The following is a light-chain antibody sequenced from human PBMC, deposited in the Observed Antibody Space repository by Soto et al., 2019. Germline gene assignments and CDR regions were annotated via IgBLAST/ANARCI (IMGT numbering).Light chain of an antibody. CDR3: QQYNLYPLT. Sequence: DIPMTQSPSALSASVGDRVTITCRASLSVSTYLAWYQQKPGKAPNLLIYRASTLESGVPSRFSGSGSGTEFTLTISSLQPDDSATYYCQQYNLYPLTFGGGTKVAIK. J-gene: IGKJ4*01. V-gene: IGKV1-5*03. CDR2: RAS. CDR1: LSVSTY.